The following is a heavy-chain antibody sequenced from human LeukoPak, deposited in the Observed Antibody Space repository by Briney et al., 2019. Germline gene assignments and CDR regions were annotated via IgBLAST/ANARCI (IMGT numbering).Heavy chain of an antibody. Sequence: PSETLSLTCTVSGGSISSYYWSWIRHPAGKGLEWIGRIYTSGSTNYNPSLKSRVTMSVDTSKNQFSLKLSSVTAADTAVYYCARDYCSGGSCYLFDYWGQGTLVTVSS. CDR1: GGSISSYY. V-gene: IGHV4-4*07. D-gene: IGHD2-15*01. J-gene: IGHJ4*02. CDR2: IYTSGST. CDR3: ARDYCSGGSCYLFDY.